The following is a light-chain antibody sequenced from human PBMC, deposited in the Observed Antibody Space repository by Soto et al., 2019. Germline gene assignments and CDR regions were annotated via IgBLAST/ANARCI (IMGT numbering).Light chain of an antibody. V-gene: IGLV2-14*01. CDR3: CSYTGSSTLGV. Sequence: QSALTQPASVSGSPGQSITISCTGTSSDVGGYNYVSWYQQHPGKAPKLMIYDVNDRPSGVSTRFSGSKSGNTASLTISGLQSEYDACYYCCSYTGSSTLGVFGGGTKLTVL. CDR1: SSDVGGYNY. CDR2: DVN. J-gene: IGLJ2*01.